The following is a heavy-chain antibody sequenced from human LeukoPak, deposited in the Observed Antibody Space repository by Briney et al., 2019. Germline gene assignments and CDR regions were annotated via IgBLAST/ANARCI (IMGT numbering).Heavy chain of an antibody. CDR1: GFTFSSYA. CDR3: AMSRGANFRFDY. J-gene: IGHJ4*02. D-gene: IGHD4/OR15-4a*01. V-gene: IGHV3-23*01. Sequence: GGSLRLSCAASGFTFSSYAMSWVRQAPGKGLEWVSAISGSGGSTYYADSVKGRFTISRDNSKNTLYLQMSSLRAEDTAVYYCAMSRGANFRFDYWGQGTLVTVSS. CDR2: ISGSGGST.